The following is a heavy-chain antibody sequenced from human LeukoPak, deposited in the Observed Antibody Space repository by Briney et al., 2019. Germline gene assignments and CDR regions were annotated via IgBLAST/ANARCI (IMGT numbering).Heavy chain of an antibody. V-gene: IGHV4-59*01. D-gene: IGHD4-17*01. CDR1: GGSISSYY. Sequence: SETLSLTCTVSGGSISSYYWSWIRQPPGKGLEWIGYIYYSGSTNYNPSLKSRVTISVDTSKNQFSLKLSSVTAADTAVYYCARSRDGECDYWGQGTLVTVSS. CDR2: IYYSGST. J-gene: IGHJ4*02. CDR3: ARSRDGECDY.